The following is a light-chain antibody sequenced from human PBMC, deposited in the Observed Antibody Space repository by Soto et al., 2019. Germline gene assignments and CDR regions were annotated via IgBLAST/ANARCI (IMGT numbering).Light chain of an antibody. CDR2: STF. CDR3: LLFYAGAQV. Sequence: QTVVTQEPSLTVSPGGTVTLTCASSAGAVNTGYFPSWFQQRPGQAPRALIHSTFKRHSWTLARFSGSLLGGKAALTLSDVQPEDEADYYCLLFYAGAQVFGAGTKLTVL. J-gene: IGLJ2*01. V-gene: IGLV7-43*01. CDR1: AGAVNTGYF.